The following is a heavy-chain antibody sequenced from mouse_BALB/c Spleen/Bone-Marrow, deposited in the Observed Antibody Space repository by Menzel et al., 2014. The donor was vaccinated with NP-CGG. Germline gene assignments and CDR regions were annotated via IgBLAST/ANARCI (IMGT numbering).Heavy chain of an antibody. CDR3: ATYDGYCFDY. J-gene: IGHJ2*01. V-gene: IGHV3-8*02. CDR2: ISYSGST. Sequence: VQLQQPGPSLVKPSQTLSLTRSVTGDSITSGYRHWIRKFPGNKLEYMGYISYSGSTYYSPSLKSRISITRDTSKNQYYLQLNSVTTEDTTTYYCATYDGYCFDYWGQGTTLTVSS. D-gene: IGHD2-3*01. CDR1: GDSITSGY.